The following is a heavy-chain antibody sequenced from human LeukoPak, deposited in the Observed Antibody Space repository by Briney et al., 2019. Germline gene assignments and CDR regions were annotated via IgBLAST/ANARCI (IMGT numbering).Heavy chain of an antibody. CDR1: GYSFTSYW. J-gene: IGHJ4*02. D-gene: IGHD6-19*01. CDR3: ARQSSGWYRFSDY. V-gene: IGHV5-51*01. Sequence: GESLEISCKGSGYSFTSYWIAWVRQMPGKGLEWMGIIYPGDSDTRYSPSFQGQVTISADKSISTAYLQWSSLKASDTAMYYCARQSSGWYRFSDYWGQGTLVTVSS. CDR2: IYPGDSDT.